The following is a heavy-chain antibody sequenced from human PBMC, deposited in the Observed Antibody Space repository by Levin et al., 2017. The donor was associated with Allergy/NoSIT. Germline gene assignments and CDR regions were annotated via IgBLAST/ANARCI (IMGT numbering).Heavy chain of an antibody. Sequence: GGSLRLSCAASGFTFSSYGMTWVRQAPGKGLEWVSATSGGGGRTYYADSVKGRFTISRDNSKNTLYLQMNSLRAEDTAVYYCAKALRSNSDAFDIWGQGTMVTVSS. CDR3: AKALRSNSDAFDI. CDR2: TSGGGGRT. D-gene: IGHD2/OR15-2a*01. V-gene: IGHV3-23*01. J-gene: IGHJ3*02. CDR1: GFTFSSYG.